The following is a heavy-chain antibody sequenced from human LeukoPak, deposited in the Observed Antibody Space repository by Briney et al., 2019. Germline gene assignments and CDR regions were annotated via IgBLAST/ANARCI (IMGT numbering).Heavy chain of an antibody. D-gene: IGHD2-2*01. CDR2: IYSGGST. J-gene: IGHJ4*02. CDR3: ARGLSSYVFDY. V-gene: IGHV3-53*04. CDR1: GFTVSSNY. Sequence: GGSLRLSCAASGFTVSSNYMSWVRQAPGKGLEWVSVIYSGGSTYYADSVKGRFTISRHNSKNTLYLQVNSLRAEDTAVYYCARGLSSYVFDYWGQGTLVTVSS.